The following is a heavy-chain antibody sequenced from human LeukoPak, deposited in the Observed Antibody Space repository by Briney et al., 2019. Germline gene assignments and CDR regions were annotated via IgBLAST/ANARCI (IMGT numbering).Heavy chain of an antibody. CDR1: GGSISSGGYY. J-gene: IGHJ1*01. Sequence: PSETLSLTCTVSGGSISSGGYYWSWIRQPPGKGLEWIGYIYHSGSTYYNPSLKSRVTISVDKSKNQFSLKLSSVTAADTAVYYCARFSYYYGSGSDFQHWGQGTLVTVSS. D-gene: IGHD3-10*01. CDR2: IYHSGST. CDR3: ARFSYYYGSGSDFQH. V-gene: IGHV4-30-2*01.